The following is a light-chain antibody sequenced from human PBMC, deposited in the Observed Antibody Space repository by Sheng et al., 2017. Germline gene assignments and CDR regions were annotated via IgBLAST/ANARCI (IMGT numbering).Light chain of an antibody. J-gene: IGKJ4*01. CDR3: QQDESLPLT. CDR1: QDITDY. Sequence: DIQMTQSPPSLSASVGDRVTMSCQASQDITDYLNWYQQKPGKAPKLLIHGVSSLETGVPSRFSGNRXGTNFTLTISSLRPEDIGTYYCQQDESLPLTFGGGTKVEIK. CDR2: GVS. V-gene: IGKV1-33*01.